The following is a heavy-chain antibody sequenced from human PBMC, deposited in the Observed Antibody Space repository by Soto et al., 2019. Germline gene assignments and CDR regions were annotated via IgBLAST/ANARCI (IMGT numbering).Heavy chain of an antibody. D-gene: IGHD3-22*01. CDR2: IKSKTDGGTT. Sequence: GGSLRLSCAASGFTFSNAWMRWVRQAPGKGLEWVGRIKSKTDGGTTDYAAPVKGRFAISRDDSKNTLDLQMNSLKTEDTAVYYCTTERDYYDSSGYYFVHAFDIWGQGTMVTVSS. J-gene: IGHJ3*02. V-gene: IGHV3-15*01. CDR1: GFTFSNAW. CDR3: TTERDYYDSSGYYFVHAFDI.